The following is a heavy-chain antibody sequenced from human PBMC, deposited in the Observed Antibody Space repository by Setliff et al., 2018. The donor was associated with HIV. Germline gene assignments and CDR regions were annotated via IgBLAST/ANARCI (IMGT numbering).Heavy chain of an antibody. J-gene: IGHJ4*02. CDR2: IYIRGGTT. Sequence: KSSETLSLTCTVSGASISDGTYYWSWIRQPAGKGLEWIGHIYIRGGTTNYSPSLKSRVTISLDTSKNQFSLNLTSVTAADTAVYYCARTPYGEQSHFHYWGQGTLVTVSS. D-gene: IGHD4-17*01. CDR1: GASISDGTYY. V-gene: IGHV4-61*09. CDR3: ARTPYGEQSHFHY.